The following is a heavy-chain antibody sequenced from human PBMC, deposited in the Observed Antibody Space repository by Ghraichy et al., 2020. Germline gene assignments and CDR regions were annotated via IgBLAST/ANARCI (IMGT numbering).Heavy chain of an antibody. CDR3: AREHLAAAGPGWFDP. CDR2: ISSGSTTI. Sequence: GGSLRLSCAASGFTFSIYSINWVRQAPGKGLEWISYISSGSTTIYYADSVKGRFTISRDNAKNSLYLQMNSLRDEDTAVYYCAREHLAAAGPGWFDPWGQGTLVTVSS. J-gene: IGHJ5*02. CDR1: GFTFSIYS. V-gene: IGHV3-48*02. D-gene: IGHD6-13*01.